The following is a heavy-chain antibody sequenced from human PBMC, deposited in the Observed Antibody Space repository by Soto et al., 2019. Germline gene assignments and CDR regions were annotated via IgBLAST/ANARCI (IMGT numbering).Heavy chain of an antibody. CDR1: GFSLRTSGVG. CDR2: IYWDADK. Sequence: QITLKESGPTLVKPTQPLTLTCTFSGFSLRTSGVGVGWIRQPPGKALEWLALIYWDADKRVSPSLESRLTVTKVTTTTPVVLTMTNLAPADTATYYCAHNSGYFDSWGHGSPVTVSS. J-gene: IGHJ4*01. CDR3: AHNSGYFDS. V-gene: IGHV2-5*02. D-gene: IGHD3-10*01.